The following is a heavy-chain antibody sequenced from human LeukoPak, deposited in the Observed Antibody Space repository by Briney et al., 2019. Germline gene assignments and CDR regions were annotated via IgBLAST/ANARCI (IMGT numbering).Heavy chain of an antibody. CDR3: AGDFWSGYYFRD. Sequence: AETLSLTCSFSGYSISSGYYWGWIRQPPGQGLEWIGNIYHSGSTYYNPSLKSRVTISVDTSKNQFSLKLSSVTAADTAVYYCAGDFWSGYYFRDWGQGTLVTVSS. D-gene: IGHD3-3*01. CDR2: IYHSGST. J-gene: IGHJ4*02. CDR1: GYSISSGYY. V-gene: IGHV4-38-2*02.